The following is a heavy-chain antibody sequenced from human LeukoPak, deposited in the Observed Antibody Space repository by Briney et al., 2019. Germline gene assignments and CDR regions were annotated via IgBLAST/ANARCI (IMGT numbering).Heavy chain of an antibody. CDR2: IYSGERT. CDR3: ATLRN. CDR1: GFSVTTND. Sequence: GGSLRLSCAVSGFSVTTNDMSWVRQAPGKGLEWVSVIYSGERTYYAASVKGRFTISRDNSKNTLYLQMNSLRAEDTAVYYCATLRNWGQGTLVTVSS. V-gene: IGHV3-53*01. J-gene: IGHJ4*02.